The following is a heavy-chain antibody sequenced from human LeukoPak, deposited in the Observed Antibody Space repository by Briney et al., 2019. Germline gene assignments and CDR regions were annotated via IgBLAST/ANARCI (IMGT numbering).Heavy chain of an antibody. CDR2: IIPIFGTA. CDR1: GGTFSSYA. CDR3: ARHYYGSGSILYYGMDV. J-gene: IGHJ6*04. Sequence: SVKDSCKASGGTFSSYAISWVRQAPGQGLEWMGMIIPIFGTANYAQKFQGRVTITADESTSTAHMELSSLRSEDTAVYYCARHYYGSGSILYYGMDVWGKGTTVTVSS. V-gene: IGHV1-69*13. D-gene: IGHD3-10*01.